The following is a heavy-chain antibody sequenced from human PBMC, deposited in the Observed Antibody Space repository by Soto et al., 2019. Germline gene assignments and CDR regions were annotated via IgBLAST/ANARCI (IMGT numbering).Heavy chain of an antibody. D-gene: IGHD3-22*01. CDR3: ARGFDSSGIYDV. Sequence: PGGSLRLSCAASGFTFSSYWMHWVRQAPGKGLVWVSRIITDGSSTNYADSVKGRFTISRDNAKNTLYLQMNSLRAEDTAVYYCARGFDSSGIYDVWGQGTTVTVSS. CDR1: GFTFSSYW. V-gene: IGHV3-74*01. CDR2: IITDGSST. J-gene: IGHJ6*02.